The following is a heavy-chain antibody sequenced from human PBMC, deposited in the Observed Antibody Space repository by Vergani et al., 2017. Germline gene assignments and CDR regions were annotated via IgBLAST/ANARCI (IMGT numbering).Heavy chain of an antibody. CDR3: ARRPTYSSSWRNPG. CDR2: IYYSGST. Sequence: QLQLQESGPGLVKPSETLSLTCTVSGGSISSSSYYWGWIRQPPGKGLEWIGSIYYSGSTYYNPSLKSRVTISVDTSKNQFSLKLSSVTAADTAVYYCARRPTYSSSWRNPGWGQGTLVTVSS. J-gene: IGHJ4*02. D-gene: IGHD6-13*01. V-gene: IGHV4-39*01. CDR1: GGSISSSSYY.